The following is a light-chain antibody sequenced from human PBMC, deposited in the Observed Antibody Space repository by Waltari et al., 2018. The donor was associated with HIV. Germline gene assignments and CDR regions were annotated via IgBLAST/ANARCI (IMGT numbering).Light chain of an antibody. CDR3: TSYISGTSPV. V-gene: IGLV2-14*01. J-gene: IGLJ2*01. Sequence: QSALTQPASVSGSPGQSITISCDLNDNEYLSWYQRHPGKAPKVIIYALTNRPSGLSNRCSGSKSGNTATLTISGLQPEDEADYFCTSYISGTSPVFGRGTRVTVL. CDR2: ALT. CDR1: DLNDNEY.